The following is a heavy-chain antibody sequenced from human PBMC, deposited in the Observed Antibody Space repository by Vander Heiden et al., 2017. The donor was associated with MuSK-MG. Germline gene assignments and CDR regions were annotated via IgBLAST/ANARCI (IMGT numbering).Heavy chain of an antibody. J-gene: IGHJ4*02. CDR1: RYPLTGYY. D-gene: IGHD3-10*01. CDR2: INPNSGGT. V-gene: IGHV1-2*02. Sequence: QAQLVPSRAEAKKPGPSANVSCNPSRYPLTGYYMHWVRQAPGQGLEWMGWINPNSGGTNYAQKFQGRVTMTRDTSISTAYMELSRLRSDDTAVYYCARSSPRVRGVDYWGQGTLVTVSS. CDR3: ARSSPRVRGVDY.